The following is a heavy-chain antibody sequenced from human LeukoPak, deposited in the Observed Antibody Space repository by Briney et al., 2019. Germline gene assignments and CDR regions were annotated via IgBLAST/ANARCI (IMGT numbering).Heavy chain of an antibody. D-gene: IGHD3-9*01. J-gene: IGHJ4*02. CDR1: GGSISSGGYS. Sequence: SQTLSLTCAVSGGSISSGGYSWSWIRQPPGKGLEWIGYIYHSGSTYYNPSLKSRVTISVDRSKNQFSLKLSSVTAADTAVYYCARVLQYYDVLTGFDYWGQGTLVTVSS. CDR2: IYHSGST. CDR3: ARVLQYYDVLTGFDY. V-gene: IGHV4-30-2*01.